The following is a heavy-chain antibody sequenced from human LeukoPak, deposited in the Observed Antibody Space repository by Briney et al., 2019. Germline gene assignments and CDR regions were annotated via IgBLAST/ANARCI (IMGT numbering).Heavy chain of an antibody. D-gene: IGHD1-1*01. CDR3: AGRTGTTYYYYYYGMDV. CDR2: IIPIFGTA. CDR1: GGTFSSYA. Sequence: SVKVSCKASGGTFSSYAISWVRQAPGQGLEWMGGIIPIFGTANYAQKFQGRVTITADESTSTAYMELSSLRSEDTAVYYCAGRTGTTYYYYYYGMDVWGQGTTVTVSS. J-gene: IGHJ6*02. V-gene: IGHV1-69*13.